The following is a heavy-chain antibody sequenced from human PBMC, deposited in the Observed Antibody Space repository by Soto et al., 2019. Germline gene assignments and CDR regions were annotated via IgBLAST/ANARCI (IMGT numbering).Heavy chain of an antibody. V-gene: IGHV3-21*01. CDR3: AAEWFSWGGGAFES. CDR1: GFTFSSYS. D-gene: IGHD3-16*01. Sequence: EVHLVESGGGLVKPGGSLRLSCAASGFTFSSYSRSSSSYTYYADSVKGRFTISRDHAENSLDLQMNSLRAEDTAVYYDAAEWFSWGGGAFESWGQGTMVTVSA. CDR2: RSSSSYT. J-gene: IGHJ3*02.